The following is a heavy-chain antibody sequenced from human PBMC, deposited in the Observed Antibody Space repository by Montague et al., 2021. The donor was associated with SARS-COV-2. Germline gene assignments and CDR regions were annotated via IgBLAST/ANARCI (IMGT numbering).Heavy chain of an antibody. V-gene: IGHV4-39*01. J-gene: IGHJ4*02. D-gene: IGHD1-20*01. CDR2: SGST. CDR3: ARHRWSLTYCDY. Sequence: SGSTSYNPSLKSRVTMSVDTSKNQFSLKLSSLTAADTAVYYCARHRWSLTYCDYRGQGTLVTV.